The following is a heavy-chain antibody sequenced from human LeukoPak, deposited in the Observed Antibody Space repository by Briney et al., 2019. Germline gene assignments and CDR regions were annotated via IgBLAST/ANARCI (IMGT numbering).Heavy chain of an antibody. V-gene: IGHV3-23*01. J-gene: IGHJ4*02. CDR3: AKEVPGVVAATGGHYFDY. CDR2: ISGSGGST. D-gene: IGHD2-15*01. Sequence: PGGSLRLSCAASGFTFSSYWMSWVRQAPGKGLEWVSAISGSGGSTYYADSVKGRFTISRDNSKNTLYLQMNSLRAEDTAVYYCAKEVPGVVAATGGHYFDYWGQGTLVTVSS. CDR1: GFTFSSYW.